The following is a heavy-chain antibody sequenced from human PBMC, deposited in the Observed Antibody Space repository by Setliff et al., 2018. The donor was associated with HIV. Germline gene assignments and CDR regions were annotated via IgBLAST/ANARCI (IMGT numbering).Heavy chain of an antibody. V-gene: IGHV3-15*01. CDR2: IKSKSDGGTA. J-gene: IGHJ5*02. Sequence: GGSLRLSCAASGFTFSYSWMNWVRQAPGKGLEWVGRIKSKSDGGTADYAAPVKGRFTISRDDSKNTLYLQMNSLKIEDTAMYYCTSRPPNSSSRRFDPWGQGTLVTV. CDR1: GFTFSYSW. CDR3: TSRPPNSSSRRFDP. D-gene: IGHD6-13*01.